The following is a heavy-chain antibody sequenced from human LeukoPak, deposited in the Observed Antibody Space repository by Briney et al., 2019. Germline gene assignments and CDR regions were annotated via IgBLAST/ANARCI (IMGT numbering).Heavy chain of an antibody. J-gene: IGHJ4*02. V-gene: IGHV3-23*01. CDR2: ISGSGGST. CDR3: AKDERGYSRNPDY. Sequence: GGSLRLSCAGSGFTFNNYAMGWVRQAPGKGLEWVSAISGSGGSTSYADSVKGRFTISRDNSKNTLYLQMNSLRAEDTAVYYCAKDERGYSRNPDYWGQGTLVTVSS. CDR1: GFTFNNYA. D-gene: IGHD5-18*01.